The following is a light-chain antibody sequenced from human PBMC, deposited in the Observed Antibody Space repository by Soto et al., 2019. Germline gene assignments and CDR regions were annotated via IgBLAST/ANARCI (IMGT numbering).Light chain of an antibody. Sequence: EIVLTQSPGTLSLSPGERATLSCRASQSVSSSYLAWYQQKPGQAPRLLIYGASSRATGIPDRFSGSGSGSDVTLTISRLEPEDFAVYYCQQDGSSPPAWTFGQGTKVEIK. CDR1: QSVSSSY. J-gene: IGKJ1*01. CDR2: GAS. V-gene: IGKV3-20*01. CDR3: QQDGSSPPAWT.